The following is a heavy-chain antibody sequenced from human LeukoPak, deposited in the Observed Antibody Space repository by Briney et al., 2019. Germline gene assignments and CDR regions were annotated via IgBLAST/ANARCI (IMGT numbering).Heavy chain of an antibody. CDR2: INHSGST. CDR3: ARDVAMMDY. D-gene: IGHD3-16*01. CDR1: GGSFSGYY. V-gene: IGHV4-34*01. Sequence: SETLSLTCAVYGGSFSGYYWSWIRQPPGKGLEWIGEINHSGSTNYNPSLKSRVTISVDTSKNQFSLKLSSVTAADTAVYYCARDVAMMDYWGQGTLVPVSS. J-gene: IGHJ4*02.